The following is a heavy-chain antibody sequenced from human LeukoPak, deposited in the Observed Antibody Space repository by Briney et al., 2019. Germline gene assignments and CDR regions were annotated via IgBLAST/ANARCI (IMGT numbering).Heavy chain of an antibody. V-gene: IGHV4-34*01. J-gene: IGHJ4*02. CDR3: ARGRRKGDIAVAVIFGY. D-gene: IGHD6-19*01. CDR1: GGSFSGYY. CDR2: INHSGST. Sequence: SETLSLTCAVYGGSFSGYYWSWIRQPPGKGLEWIGEINHSGSTNYNPSLKSRVTISVDTSKNQFSLKLSSVTAADTAVYYCARGRRKGDIAVAVIFGYWGQGTLVTVSS.